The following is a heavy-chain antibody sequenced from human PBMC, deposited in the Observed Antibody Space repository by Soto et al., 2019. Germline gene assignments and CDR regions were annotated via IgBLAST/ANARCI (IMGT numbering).Heavy chain of an antibody. J-gene: IGHJ6*02. V-gene: IGHV1-3*01. Sequence: GASVKVSCKASGHTFTSYAMHWVRQAPGQRLEWMGWINAGNGNTKYSQKFQGRVTITRDTSASTAYMELSSLRSEDTAVYYCARAHPEYYYYYGMDVWGQGTTVTVSS. CDR1: GHTFTSYA. CDR3: ARAHPEYYYYYGMDV. CDR2: INAGNGNT.